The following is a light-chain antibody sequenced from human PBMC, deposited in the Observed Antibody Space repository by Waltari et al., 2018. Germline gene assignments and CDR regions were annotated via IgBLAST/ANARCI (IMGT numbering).Light chain of an antibody. V-gene: IGKV1-NL1*01. CDR2: TAS. J-gene: IGKJ2*01. Sequence: DIQMTQSPPSLSASVGDRVTITCRASQDISNSLAWYQQKPGVAPQLLLYTASRLQKGVPARFTGSGSGTDYSLIIDSLQPEDFATYFCQQYYNTPWTFGQGTKVEIK. CDR1: QDISNS. CDR3: QQYYNTPWT.